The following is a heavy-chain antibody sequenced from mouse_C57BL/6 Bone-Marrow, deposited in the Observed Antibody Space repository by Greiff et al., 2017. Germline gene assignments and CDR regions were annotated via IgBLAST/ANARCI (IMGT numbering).Heavy chain of an antibody. V-gene: IGHV1-64*01. Sequence: QVQLQQPGAELVKPRASVKLSCKASGYTFTSYWMHWVKQRPGQGLEWIGMIHPNSGSTNYNEKFKSKATLTVDKSSSTAYMQLSSLTSEDSAVYYCARRITTVVATGYFDVWGTGTTVTVSS. J-gene: IGHJ1*03. CDR3: ARRITTVVATGYFDV. CDR1: GYTFTSYW. CDR2: IHPNSGST. D-gene: IGHD1-1*01.